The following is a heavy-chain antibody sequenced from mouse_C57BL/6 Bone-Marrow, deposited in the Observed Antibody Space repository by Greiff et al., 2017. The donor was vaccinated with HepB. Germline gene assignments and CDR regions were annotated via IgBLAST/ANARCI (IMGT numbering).Heavy chain of an antibody. J-gene: IGHJ3*01. D-gene: IGHD2-10*02. Sequence: QVQLKESGAELVRPGASVTLSCKASGYTFTDYEMHWVKQTPVHGLEWIGAIEPETGGTSYNQKFKGKAILTADKSSSTAFMELRSLTAEASAVYYCTRGEYSRTPYWGQGTLVTVSA. CDR2: IEPETGGT. V-gene: IGHV1-15*01. CDR3: TRGEYSRTPY. CDR1: GYTFTDYE.